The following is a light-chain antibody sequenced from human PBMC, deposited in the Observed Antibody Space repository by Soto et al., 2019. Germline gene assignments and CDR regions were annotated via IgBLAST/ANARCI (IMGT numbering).Light chain of an antibody. J-gene: IGLJ1*01. CDR3: SSYGGSNNLYV. CDR2: EVS. Sequence: QSALTQPPSASGSPGQSVTISCTGTSSDVGGYNYVSWYQQYPGKAPKLMIYEVSKRPSGVPDRFSGSKSGNTASLTVSGLQAEDEADYYCSSYGGSNNLYVFGTGTKLTVL. V-gene: IGLV2-8*01. CDR1: SSDVGGYNY.